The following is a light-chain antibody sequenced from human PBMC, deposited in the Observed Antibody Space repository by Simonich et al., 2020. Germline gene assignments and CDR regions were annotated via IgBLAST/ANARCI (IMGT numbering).Light chain of an antibody. CDR2: EGS. CDR1: SSDVGSNTL. Sequence: QSALTPPASVYGSPGQSIPISCTGTSSDVGSNTLVSCYQHHPGKAPKLMIYEGSKRPSGVANRFSGSKSGNTASLTISGLQAEDEADYYCCSYAGSSTYVFGTGTKVTVL. J-gene: IGLJ1*01. CDR3: CSYAGSSTYV. V-gene: IGLV2-23*01.